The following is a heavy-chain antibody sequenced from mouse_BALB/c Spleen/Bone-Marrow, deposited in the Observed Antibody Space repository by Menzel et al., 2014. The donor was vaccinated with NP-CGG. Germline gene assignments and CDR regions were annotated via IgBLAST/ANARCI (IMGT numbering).Heavy chain of an antibody. CDR1: GFTFTDYY. Sequence: EVQVVESGGGLVQPGGSLRLSCATSGFTFTDYYMSWVRQPPGKALEWLGFIRNKANGYTTEYSASVKGRFTISRDNSQSILYLQMNTLRAEDSATYYCARDRHYGNYYWYFDVWGAGTTVTVSS. D-gene: IGHD2-1*01. CDR2: IRNKANGYTT. J-gene: IGHJ1*01. V-gene: IGHV7-3*02. CDR3: ARDRHYGNYYWYFDV.